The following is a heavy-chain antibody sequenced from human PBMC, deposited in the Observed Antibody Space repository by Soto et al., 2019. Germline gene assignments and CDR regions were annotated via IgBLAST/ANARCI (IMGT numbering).Heavy chain of an antibody. J-gene: IGHJ4*02. CDR2: IYSGGST. V-gene: IGHV3-53*04. Sequence: EVQLVESGGGLVQPGGSLRLSCAASGFTVSSNYMSWVRQAPGKGLEWVSVIYSGGSTYYADSVKGRFTTSRHNSKNTLYLQMNSLRAEDTAVYYCARDGYCSGGSCSDYWGQGTLVTVSS. CDR1: GFTVSSNY. CDR3: ARDGYCSGGSCSDY. D-gene: IGHD2-15*01.